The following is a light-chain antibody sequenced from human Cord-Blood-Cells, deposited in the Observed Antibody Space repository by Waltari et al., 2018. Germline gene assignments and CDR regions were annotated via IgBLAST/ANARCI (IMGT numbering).Light chain of an antibody. CDR3: QQRSNWPPPMYT. CDR2: DAS. V-gene: IGKV3-11*01. Sequence: RATLSCRASQSVSSYLAWYQQKPGQAPRLLIYDASNRATGITARFSGSGSGTDFTLTISSLEPEDFAVYYCQQRSNWPPPMYTFGQGTKLEIK. CDR1: QSVSSY. J-gene: IGKJ2*01.